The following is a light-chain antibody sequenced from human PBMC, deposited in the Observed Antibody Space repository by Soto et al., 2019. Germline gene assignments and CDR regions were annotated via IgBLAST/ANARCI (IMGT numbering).Light chain of an antibody. CDR1: QRFRSY. CDR3: QQYDNPPYT. V-gene: IGKV1-33*01. CDR2: EAS. J-gene: IGKJ2*01. Sequence: DIQMTQSPSSLSVSVGDRVTITCRASQRFRSYLNWYLQRPGKAPKLLIYEASNLESGVPSRFTGSVPGADYILTISGLQPEDVGTYYCQQYDNPPYTFGQGTKVDIK.